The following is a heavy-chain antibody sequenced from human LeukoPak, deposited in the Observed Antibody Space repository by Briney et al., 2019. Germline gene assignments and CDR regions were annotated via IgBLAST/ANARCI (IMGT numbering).Heavy chain of an antibody. CDR2: ISYNGNNK. J-gene: IGHJ6*03. Sequence: GGSLRLSCAASGFTFSSYGIHWVRQAPGKGLEWVAVISYNGNNKYYADSMKGRFTISRDNSKNTLYLQMNSLRAEDTAVYYCAKNGPGDTMIVVVSLDYYYYMDVWGKGTTVTISS. D-gene: IGHD3-22*01. V-gene: IGHV3-30*18. CDR1: GFTFSSYG. CDR3: AKNGPGDTMIVVVSLDYYYYMDV.